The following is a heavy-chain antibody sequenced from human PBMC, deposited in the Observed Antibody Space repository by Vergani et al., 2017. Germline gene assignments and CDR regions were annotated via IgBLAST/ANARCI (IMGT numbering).Heavy chain of an antibody. CDR2: IRGSGGST. J-gene: IGHJ3*02. V-gene: IGHV3-23*01. D-gene: IGHD3-22*01. CDR1: GFTFSSYA. CDR3: AKDGYYDSSGYPPDAFDI. Sequence: EVQLLESGGGLVQPGGSLRLSCAASGFTFSSYAMSWVRQAPGKGLEWVSAIRGSGGSTYYADSVKGRFTISRDNSKNTLYLQMNSLRAEDTAVYYCAKDGYYDSSGYPPDAFDIWGQGTMVTVSS.